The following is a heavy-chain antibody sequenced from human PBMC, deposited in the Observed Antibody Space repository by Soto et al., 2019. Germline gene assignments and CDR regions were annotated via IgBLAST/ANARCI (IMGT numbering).Heavy chain of an antibody. Sequence: EVQLVESGGGLVQPGGSLKLSCAASGFTFSGSAMHWVRQASGKGLEWVGRIRSKANSYATAYAASVKGRFTISRDDSKNMAYLQMNSLKTEDTAVYYCTSRRGVVTSRPDYWGQGTLVTVSS. D-gene: IGHD3-3*01. CDR1: GFTFSGSA. J-gene: IGHJ4*02. V-gene: IGHV3-73*02. CDR2: IRSKANSYAT. CDR3: TSRRGVVTSRPDY.